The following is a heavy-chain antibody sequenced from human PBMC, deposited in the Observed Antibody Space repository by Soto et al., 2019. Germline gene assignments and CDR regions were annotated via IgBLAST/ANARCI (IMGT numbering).Heavy chain of an antibody. CDR2: INHSGST. D-gene: IGHD3-22*01. CDR3: ARGPPLYYYDSSGYYSRPPFDY. CDR1: GGSFSGYY. Sequence: LSLTCAVYGGSFSGYYFSWIRQPPVKLLDWIGEINHSGSTNYNPSLKSRVTISVDTSKNQFSLKLSSVTAADTAVYYCARGPPLYYYDSSGYYSRPPFDYWGQGTLVTVSS. V-gene: IGHV4-34*01. J-gene: IGHJ4*02.